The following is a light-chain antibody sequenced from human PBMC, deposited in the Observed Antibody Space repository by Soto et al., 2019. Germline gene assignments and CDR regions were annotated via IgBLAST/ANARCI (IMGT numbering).Light chain of an antibody. Sequence: IRVTQSPSSLSASTGDRVTITCRASQSIVTYLNWYLQKPGKAPKLLIYAASNLQSGVPSRFSGSGSGTDFTLTISSLQPEDFATYFCQQSYSTPPWTFGQGTKVDIK. CDR3: QQSYSTPPWT. CDR1: QSIVTY. J-gene: IGKJ1*01. V-gene: IGKV1-39*01. CDR2: AAS.